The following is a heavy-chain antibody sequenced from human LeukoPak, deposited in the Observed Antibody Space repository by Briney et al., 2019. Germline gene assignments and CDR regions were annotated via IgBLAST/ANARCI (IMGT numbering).Heavy chain of an antibody. CDR3: AKVETAAAATLRGFDY. J-gene: IGHJ4*02. V-gene: IGHV3-23*01. Sequence: GGSLRLSCAASGFTLTNYAMSWVRQAPGKGLEWVSSIGGSGGSTYYADSMKGRFTISRDNSKNTLYLQVNSLRAEDTAVYYCAKVETAAAATLRGFDYWGQGTLVTVSS. CDR2: IGGSGGST. D-gene: IGHD6-13*01. CDR1: GFTLTNYA.